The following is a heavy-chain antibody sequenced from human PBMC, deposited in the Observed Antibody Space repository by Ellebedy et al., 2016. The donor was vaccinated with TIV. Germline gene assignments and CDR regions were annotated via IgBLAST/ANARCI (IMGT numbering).Heavy chain of an antibody. Sequence: SETLSLTCTVSGGSISSYYWSWIRQPPGKGLEWIGEINHSGSTNYNPTLKSRVTVSVDTSKNQFSLKLSSVTAADTAVYYCARENWGIAAYWGQGTLVTVSS. CDR1: GGSISSYY. CDR2: INHSGST. D-gene: IGHD6-13*01. V-gene: IGHV4-34*01. J-gene: IGHJ4*02. CDR3: ARENWGIAAY.